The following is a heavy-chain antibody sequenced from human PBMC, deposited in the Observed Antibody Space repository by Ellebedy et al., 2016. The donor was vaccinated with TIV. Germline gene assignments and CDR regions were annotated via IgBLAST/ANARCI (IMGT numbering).Heavy chain of an antibody. Sequence: GESLKISCAASGFTFSNYNMNWVRQAPGKGLEWFSSISRTRSYIHYADSVKGRFTISGDNAKNSLYLQMNSLRAADTAVYYCVFQRSGELNWGQGTLVTVSS. V-gene: IGHV3-21*01. D-gene: IGHD5-24*01. CDR2: ISRTRSYI. CDR3: VFQRSGELN. CDR1: GFTFSNYN. J-gene: IGHJ4*02.